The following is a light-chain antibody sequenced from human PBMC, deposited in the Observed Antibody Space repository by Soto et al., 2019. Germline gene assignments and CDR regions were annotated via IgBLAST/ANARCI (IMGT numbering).Light chain of an antibody. CDR1: QSISDN. V-gene: IGKV1-39*01. Sequence: EMTQSPSSLSASVGARGTITCRASQSISDNVNWYQFQPGKAPKLLIYAASSLQTGVPSRCSGSGSGTDLALIISSLQPADSATYCCQQRYGPPYTFGLGTKVEIK. CDR2: AAS. J-gene: IGKJ2*01. CDR3: QQRYGPPYT.